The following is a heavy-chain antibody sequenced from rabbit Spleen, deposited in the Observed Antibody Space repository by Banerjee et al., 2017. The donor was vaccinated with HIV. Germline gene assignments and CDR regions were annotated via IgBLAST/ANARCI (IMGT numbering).Heavy chain of an antibody. CDR2: INAVTGKA. Sequence: QEQLVESGGGLVKSEGSLKLSCTASGFSFSNKAVMCWVRQAPGKGLEWIACINAVTGKAVYASWAKGRFTFSKTSSTTVTLQMTSLTAADTATYFCARDAATSFSSYGMDLWGPGTLVTVS. J-gene: IGHJ6*01. CDR1: GFSFSNKAV. CDR3: ARDAATSFSSYGMDL. D-gene: IGHD8-1*01. V-gene: IGHV1S45*01.